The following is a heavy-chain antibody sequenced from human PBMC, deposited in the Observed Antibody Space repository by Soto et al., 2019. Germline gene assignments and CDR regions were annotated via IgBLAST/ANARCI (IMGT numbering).Heavy chain of an antibody. CDR3: ARAPHSGYPTLVDY. CDR2: IYYSGST. CDR1: GGSISSYY. Sequence: SETLSLTCTVSGGSISSYYWSWIRQPPGKGLEWIGYIYYSGSTNYNPSLKSRVTISVDTSKNQFSLKLSSVTAADTAVYYCARAPHSGYPTLVDYWGQGTLVTVSS. V-gene: IGHV4-59*01. J-gene: IGHJ4*02. D-gene: IGHD5-12*01.